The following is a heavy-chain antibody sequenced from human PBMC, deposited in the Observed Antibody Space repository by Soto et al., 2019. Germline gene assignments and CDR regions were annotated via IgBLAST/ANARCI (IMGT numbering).Heavy chain of an antibody. V-gene: IGHV3-23*01. CDR2: ISGSGGST. CDR3: AKRDCSSTSCYLGY. Sequence: GGSLRLSCAASGFTFSNFAMNWVRQAPGKGLEWVSAISGSGGSTYYADSVKGRFTISRDNSKNTLYLQMNSLRAEDTAVYYCAKRDCSSTSCYLGYWGQGTLVTVSS. D-gene: IGHD2-2*01. J-gene: IGHJ4*02. CDR1: GFTFSNFA.